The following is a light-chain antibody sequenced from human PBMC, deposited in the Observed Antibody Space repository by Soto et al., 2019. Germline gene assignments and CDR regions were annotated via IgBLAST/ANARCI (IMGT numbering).Light chain of an antibody. CDR1: QSGSRSY. CDR3: QQYGSSRT. CDR2: GAS. J-gene: IGKJ1*01. Sequence: EIVLTQSPGTLSLSPGERATLSCRASQSGSRSYLAWYQQTPGQAPRLLIYGASSRATGIPDRFSGSGSGTDFTLTISRLEPEDFAVYYCQQYGSSRTFGQGTKVDIK. V-gene: IGKV3-20*01.